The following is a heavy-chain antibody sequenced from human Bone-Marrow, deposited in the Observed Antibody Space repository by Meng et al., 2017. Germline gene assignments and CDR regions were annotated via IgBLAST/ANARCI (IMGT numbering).Heavy chain of an antibody. CDR1: GYTFTSYY. V-gene: IGHV1-46*01. J-gene: IGHJ6*02. D-gene: IGHD4-17*01. CDR2: INPSGGST. Sequence: ASVKVSCKASGYTFTSYYMHWVRQAPGQGLEWMGIINPSGGSTSYAQKFQGRVTMTRDTSTSTVYMELSSLRSEDTAVYYCARAPPPDYGDYRSYYYGMDVWGQGTTVTVSS. CDR3: ARAPPPDYGDYRSYYYGMDV.